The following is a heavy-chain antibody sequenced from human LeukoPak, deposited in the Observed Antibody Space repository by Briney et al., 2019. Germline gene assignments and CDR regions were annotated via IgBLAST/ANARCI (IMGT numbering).Heavy chain of an antibody. CDR2: IIPIFGSA. CDR1: GGTFSSYA. D-gene: IGHD3-22*01. Sequence: SVKVSCKASGGTFSSYAISWVRQAPGQGLEWMGGIIPIFGSANYAQKLQGRVTMTTDTSTSTAYMELRSLRSDDTAVYYCARGGYYYDSLPDYWGQGTLVTVSS. CDR3: ARGGYYYDSLPDY. J-gene: IGHJ4*02. V-gene: IGHV1-69*05.